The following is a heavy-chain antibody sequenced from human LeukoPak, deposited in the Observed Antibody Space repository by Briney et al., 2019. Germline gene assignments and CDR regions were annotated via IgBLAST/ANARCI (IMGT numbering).Heavy chain of an antibody. CDR2: IRGSGGGT. V-gene: IGHV3-23*01. J-gene: IGHJ4*02. D-gene: IGHD2-21*02. Sequence: QTGGSLRLSCAASGFTFSNYGMSWVRQAPGKGLEWVSVIRGSGGGTYYADSVKGRFTISRDNSKNTVYLQMNSLRAEDTAVYYCVKARMPHCGTDCLESWGQGTLDTVSS. CDR1: GFTFSNYG. CDR3: VKARMPHCGTDCLES.